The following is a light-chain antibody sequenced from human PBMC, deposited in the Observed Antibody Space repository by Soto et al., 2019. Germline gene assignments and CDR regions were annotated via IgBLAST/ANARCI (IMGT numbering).Light chain of an antibody. Sequence: QPVLTQSPSASASLGASVKLTCTLSSGHSSYAIAWHQQQPEKGPRYLMKVNSDGSHSKGDGIPDRFSGSSSGAERYFTISSLQSEDEADYYCQTWGTGYVLVGGGTKLTVL. J-gene: IGLJ2*01. CDR1: SGHSSYA. CDR3: QTWGTGYVL. V-gene: IGLV4-69*01. CDR2: VNSDGSH.